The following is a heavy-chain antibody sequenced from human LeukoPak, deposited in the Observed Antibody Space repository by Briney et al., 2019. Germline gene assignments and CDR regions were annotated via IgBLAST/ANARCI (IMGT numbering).Heavy chain of an antibody. Sequence: GGSLRLSCAASGFTVGSTYISWVRQAPGKGLEWVSVIYSGGSTKYADSVKARFTISRDNSKNTVYLQMNNLRAEDTAVYYCARATLDNWGQETLVTVSS. CDR1: GFTVGSTY. J-gene: IGHJ4*02. V-gene: IGHV3-53*01. CDR2: IYSGGST. CDR3: ARATLDN.